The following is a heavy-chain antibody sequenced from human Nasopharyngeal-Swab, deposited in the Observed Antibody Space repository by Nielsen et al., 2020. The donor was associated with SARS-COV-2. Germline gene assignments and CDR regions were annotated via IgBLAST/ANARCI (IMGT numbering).Heavy chain of an antibody. CDR2: ISGSGGST. CDR3: AKDLGVESPLWFDY. J-gene: IGHJ4*02. V-gene: IGHV3-23*01. CDR1: GFTFGSYA. Sequence: GGSLRLSCTASGFTFGSYAMSWVRQAPGKGLEWVSEISGSGGSTYYAESVKGRFTISRDNSKNTLYLQMSSLRAEDTAIYYCAKDLGVESPLWFDYWGQGTLLTVSS. D-gene: IGHD4-23*01.